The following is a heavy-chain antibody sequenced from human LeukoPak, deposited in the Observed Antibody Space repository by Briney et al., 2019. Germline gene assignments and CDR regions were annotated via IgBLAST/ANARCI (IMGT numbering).Heavy chain of an antibody. J-gene: IGHJ6*02. CDR2: INAGNDNT. V-gene: IGHV1-3*01. CDR1: GYTFTSYA. D-gene: IGHD1-26*01. CDR3: ARGGRAHYYYYGMDV. Sequence: GASVKVSCKASGYTFTSYAMHWVRQAPGQRLEWMGWINAGNDNTKYSQKFQGRVTITRDTSASTAYMELSSLRSEDTAVYYCARGGRAHYYYYGMDVWGQGTTVTVSS.